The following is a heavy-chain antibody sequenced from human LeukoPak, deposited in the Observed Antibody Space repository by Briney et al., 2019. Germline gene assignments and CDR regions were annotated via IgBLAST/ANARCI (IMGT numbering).Heavy chain of an antibody. V-gene: IGHV4-34*01. J-gene: IGHJ6*02. D-gene: IGHD6-13*01. CDR2: INHSGST. CDR1: GGSFSGYY. Sequence: SETLSLTCAVYGGSFSGYYWSWIRQPPGKGLEWIGEINHSGSTNYNPSLKSRVTISVDTSKNQFSLKLSSVTAADTAVYYCAGQQPVIVMDVWGQGTTVTVSS. CDR3: AGQQPVIVMDV.